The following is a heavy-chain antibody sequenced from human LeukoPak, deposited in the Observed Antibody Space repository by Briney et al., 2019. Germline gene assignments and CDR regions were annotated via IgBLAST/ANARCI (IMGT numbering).Heavy chain of an antibody. Sequence: PSETLSLTCTVSGGSISSGGYYWSWIRQHPGQGLEWIGYIYYSGSTYYNPSLKSRVTISVDTSKNQFSLKLSSVTAADTAVYYCARDYGRQTTVVTPTWGQGTLVTVSS. CDR3: ARDYGRQTTVVTPT. D-gene: IGHD4-23*01. CDR2: IYYSGST. J-gene: IGHJ5*02. V-gene: IGHV4-31*03. CDR1: GGSISSGGYY.